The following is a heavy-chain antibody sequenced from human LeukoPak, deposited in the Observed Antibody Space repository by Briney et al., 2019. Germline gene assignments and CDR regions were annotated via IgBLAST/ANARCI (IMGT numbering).Heavy chain of an antibody. CDR2: ISPNSGGT. D-gene: IGHD2-15*01. CDR3: ARGPFPRVVAATPLNWFDP. J-gene: IGHJ5*02. CDR1: GYTFTGYY. Sequence: ASVKVSCKASGYTFTGYYMHWVRQAPGQGLEWMGRISPNSGGTNYAQKFQGRVTMTRDTSISTAYMELSRLRSDDTAVYYCARGPFPRVVAATPLNWFDPWGQGTLVTVSS. V-gene: IGHV1-2*06.